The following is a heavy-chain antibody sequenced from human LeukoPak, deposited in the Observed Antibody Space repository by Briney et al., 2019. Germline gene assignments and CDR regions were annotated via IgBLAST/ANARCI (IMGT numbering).Heavy chain of an antibody. V-gene: IGHV4-4*07. CDR1: DASVTTYS. J-gene: IGHJ4*01. CDR2: VYSSGAT. D-gene: IGHD3-10*01. CDR3: ARDHYGSGSYKAYFDY. Sequence: PSETLSLTCTVSDASVTTYSWSWLRQPAGEGLEWIGRVYSSGATKYNPSLKSRVTISADTSKNQFSLKLPSVTAADTAVYYCARDHYGSGSYKAYFDYWGHGIQVTVSS.